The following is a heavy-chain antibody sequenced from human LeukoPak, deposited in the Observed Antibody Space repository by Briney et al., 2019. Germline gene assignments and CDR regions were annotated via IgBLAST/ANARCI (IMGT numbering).Heavy chain of an antibody. J-gene: IGHJ6*02. CDR1: GFTFSDYY. CDR2: ISSTGSTI. CDR3: AREHSSSWYEGYYYGMDV. Sequence: GGSLRLSCAASGFTFSDYYMSWLRQPPGKGLEWISYISSTGSTIYYADSVKGRLTTSRDNAKNSLYLQMNSLRAEDTAVYYCAREHSSSWYEGYYYGMDVWGQGITVTVSS. V-gene: IGHV3-11*01. D-gene: IGHD6-13*01.